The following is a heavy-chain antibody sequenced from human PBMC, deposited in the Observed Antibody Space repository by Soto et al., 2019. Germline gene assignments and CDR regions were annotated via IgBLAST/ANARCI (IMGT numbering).Heavy chain of an antibody. CDR1: GFTFRSYW. Sequence: GGSLRLSCAASGFTFRSYWMSWVRQAPGKGLEWVSAIRGGEGSTYYVDSVKGRFTISRDNSKNTLYLQMNSLRAEDTAVYYCAKVESSLTTYRPDDAFDIWGQGTMVTVSS. V-gene: IGHV3-23*01. CDR2: IRGGEGST. D-gene: IGHD4-17*01. J-gene: IGHJ3*02. CDR3: AKVESSLTTYRPDDAFDI.